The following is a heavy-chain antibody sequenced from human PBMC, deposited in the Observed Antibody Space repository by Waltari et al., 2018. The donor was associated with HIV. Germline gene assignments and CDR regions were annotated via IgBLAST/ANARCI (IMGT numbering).Heavy chain of an antibody. CDR3: AREGRELLDYYYYMDV. CDR2: IYHSGST. V-gene: IGHV4-38-2*02. Sequence: QVQLQESGPGLVKPSETLSLTCAVSGYSISSGYYWGWIRQPPGKGLEWIGSIYHSGSTYYNPSLKSRVTISVDTSKNQFSLKLSSVTAADTAVYYCAREGRELLDYYYYMDVWGKGTTVTVSS. J-gene: IGHJ6*03. CDR1: GYSISSGYY. D-gene: IGHD1-26*01.